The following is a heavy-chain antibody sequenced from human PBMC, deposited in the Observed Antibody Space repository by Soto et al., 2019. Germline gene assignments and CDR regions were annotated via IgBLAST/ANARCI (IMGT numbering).Heavy chain of an antibody. CDR1: GFTFSSYA. V-gene: IGHV3-30-3*01. Sequence: QVQLVESGGCVVQPGRSLRLSCAASGFTFSSYAMHWVRQAPGKGLEWVAVISYDGSNKYYADSVKGRFTISRDNSKNTLYLQMNSLRAEDTAVYYCARAGILGYCSSTSCYMDVWGQGTTVTVSS. J-gene: IGHJ6*02. CDR3: ARAGILGYCSSTSCYMDV. CDR2: ISYDGSNK. D-gene: IGHD2-2*01.